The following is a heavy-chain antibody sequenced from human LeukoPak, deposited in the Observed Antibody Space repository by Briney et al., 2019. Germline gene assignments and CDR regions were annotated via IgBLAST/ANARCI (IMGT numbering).Heavy chain of an antibody. CDR3: ATPHTGPGGGTNYPPHY. V-gene: IGHV3-23*01. J-gene: IGHJ4*02. CDR2: ISGSGGST. D-gene: IGHD3-10*01. CDR1: GFTFSSYA. Sequence: GGSLRLSCAASGFTFSSYAMSWVRQAPGKGLEWVSRISGSGGSTHYTDSVKGRFTISRDNSKNTLYLQMNSLRGEDTALYYCATPHTGPGGGTNYPPHYWGQGTLVTVSS.